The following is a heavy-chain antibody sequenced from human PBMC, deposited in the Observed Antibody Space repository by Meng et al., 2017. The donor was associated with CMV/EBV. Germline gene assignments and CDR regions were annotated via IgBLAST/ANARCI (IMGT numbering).Heavy chain of an antibody. Sequence: GSLRLSCTVSGGSISSSSYYWGWIRQPPGKGLEWIGSIYYSGSTYYNPSLKSRVTISVDTSKNQFSLKLSSVTAADTAVYYCAREGLDSSGSYAFDIWGQGTMVTVSS. J-gene: IGHJ3*02. V-gene: IGHV4-39*07. CDR2: IYYSGST. D-gene: IGHD3-22*01. CDR1: GGSISSSSYY. CDR3: AREGLDSSGSYAFDI.